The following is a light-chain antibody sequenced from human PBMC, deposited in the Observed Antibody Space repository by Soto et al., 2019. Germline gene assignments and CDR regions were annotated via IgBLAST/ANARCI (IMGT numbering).Light chain of an antibody. CDR1: QSVSSSY. J-gene: IGKJ1*01. CDR3: QQYGSSPRT. V-gene: IGKV3-20*01. Sequence: EIVFTHSPGTLSLSPGERATLSCRASQSVSSSYLAWYQQKPGQAPRLLIYGASSRATGIPDRFSGSGSGTDFTLTISRLEPEDFAVYYCQQYGSSPRTFGQGTKV. CDR2: GAS.